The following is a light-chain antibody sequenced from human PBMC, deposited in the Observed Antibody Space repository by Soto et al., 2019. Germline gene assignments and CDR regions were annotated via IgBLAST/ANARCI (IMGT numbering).Light chain of an antibody. Sequence: DIQMTQSPSSLTASVGDRVTITCRASQSISSYLNWYQQEPGKAPKVLIYAASSLQSGVPSRFSGRGSGTDFTLTISSLQPEDFATYYCQQGYSTPLTFGQGTKVDIK. CDR3: QQGYSTPLT. V-gene: IGKV1-39*01. CDR2: AAS. J-gene: IGKJ1*01. CDR1: QSISSY.